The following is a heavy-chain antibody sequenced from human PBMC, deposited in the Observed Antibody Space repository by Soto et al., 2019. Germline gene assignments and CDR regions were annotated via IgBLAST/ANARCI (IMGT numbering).Heavy chain of an antibody. CDR2: IYPGDSDT. Sequence: XESLKVYCQCSGYSFTSYGIGWVLQMPGKGLEWMGIIYPGDSDTRYSPSFQGQVTISADKSISTAYLQWSSLKASDTAMYYCARRGRGYYYDSSGYDNYYYYGMDVWGQGTTVTVSS. V-gene: IGHV5-51*01. D-gene: IGHD3-22*01. CDR3: ARRGRGYYYDSSGYDNYYYYGMDV. CDR1: GYSFTSYG. J-gene: IGHJ6*02.